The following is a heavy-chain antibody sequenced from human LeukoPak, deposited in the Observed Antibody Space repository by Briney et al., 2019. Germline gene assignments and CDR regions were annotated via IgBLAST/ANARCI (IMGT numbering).Heavy chain of an antibody. CDR1: GGSFSGYY. V-gene: IGHV4-34*01. J-gene: IGHJ4*02. CDR2: ISHSGST. Sequence: PSETLSLTCAVYGGSFSGYYWSWIRQPPGKGLEWIGEISHSGSTNYNPSLKSRVTISVDTSKNQFSLRLSSVTAADTAVYYCARGGNIVVVVAATEPIDYWGQGTLVTVSS. CDR3: ARGGNIVVVVAATEPIDY. D-gene: IGHD2-15*01.